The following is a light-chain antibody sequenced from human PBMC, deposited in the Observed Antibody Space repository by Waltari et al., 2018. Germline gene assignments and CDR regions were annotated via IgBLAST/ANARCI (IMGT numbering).Light chain of an antibody. Sequence: DIQMTQSPSSLSASVGDRVTITCRASQDIRFSLVWYQQKPGKAPKLLLFAASRLESGVPSRCSGGGYGTEYTLTIISLQPEDFATYYCQQYYNTPPWTFGQGTKVEIK. J-gene: IGKJ1*01. CDR1: QDIRFS. V-gene: IGKV1-NL1*01. CDR2: AAS. CDR3: QQYYNTPPWT.